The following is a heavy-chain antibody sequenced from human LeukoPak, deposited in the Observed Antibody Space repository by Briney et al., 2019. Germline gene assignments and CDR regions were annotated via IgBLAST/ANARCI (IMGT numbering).Heavy chain of an antibody. Sequence: GGSLRLSCAASGFTFSSYEMNWVRQAPGKGLEWVSYISSSGSTLYYADSVKGRFTISRDNAKNSLYLQMNSLRAEDTAVYYCASTSGPKGYWGQGTLVTVSS. D-gene: IGHD1-1*01. CDR1: GFTFSSYE. CDR3: ASTSGPKGY. V-gene: IGHV3-48*03. CDR2: ISSSGSTL. J-gene: IGHJ4*02.